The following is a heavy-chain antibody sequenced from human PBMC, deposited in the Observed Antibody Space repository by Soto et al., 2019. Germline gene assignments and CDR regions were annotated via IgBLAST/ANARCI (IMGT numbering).Heavy chain of an antibody. Sequence: SETLSLTCAVSGGSFSGYYWSWIRQPPGKGLEWNREINYSGSTNYNPSLKSRVTISVDTSKNQFSLKLSSVTAADTAVYYCARELYYYDSSGYYTPVGMDVWGQGTTVTVSS. J-gene: IGHJ6*02. CDR2: INYSGST. V-gene: IGHV4-59*01. CDR1: GGSFSGYY. CDR3: ARELYYYDSSGYYTPVGMDV. D-gene: IGHD3-22*01.